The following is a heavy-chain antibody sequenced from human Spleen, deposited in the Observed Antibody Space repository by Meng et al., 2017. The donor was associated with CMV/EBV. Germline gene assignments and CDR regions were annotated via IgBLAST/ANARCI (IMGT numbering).Heavy chain of an antibody. V-gene: IGHV3-30*18. CDR1: GFSFSTYD. CDR2: ISDDGLNK. Sequence: GGSLRLSCAASGFSFSTYDRRRVRQAPGKGLEWVAVISDDGLNKYYADFVKGRFTISRDNSKNTVYLQMNSLRAEDTTVYYCAKTKGLGPHDFDYWGQGTLVTVSS. J-gene: IGHJ4*02. D-gene: IGHD2-8*01. CDR3: AKTKGLGPHDFDY.